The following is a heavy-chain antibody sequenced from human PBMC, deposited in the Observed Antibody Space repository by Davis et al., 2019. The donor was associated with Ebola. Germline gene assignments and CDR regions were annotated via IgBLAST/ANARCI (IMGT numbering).Heavy chain of an antibody. D-gene: IGHD2-2*01. Sequence: GGSLRLSCAASGFTFSDYYMSWIRQAPGKGLEWVSYISSSSSYTNYADSVKGRFTISRDNAKNSLYLQMNSLRAEDTAVYYCAREVCSSTSCLYYYGMDVWGQGTTVTVSS. CDR1: GFTFSDYY. J-gene: IGHJ6*02. CDR3: AREVCSSTSCLYYYGMDV. CDR2: ISSSSSYT. V-gene: IGHV3-11*06.